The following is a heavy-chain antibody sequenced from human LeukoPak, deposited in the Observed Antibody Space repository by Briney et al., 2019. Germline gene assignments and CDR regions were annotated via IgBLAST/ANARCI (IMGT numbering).Heavy chain of an antibody. CDR1: GGSISSYY. J-gene: IGHJ5*02. V-gene: IGHV4-4*07. CDR3: ARAYSSSWYFNWFDP. CDR2: IYYSGST. Sequence: SETLSLTCTVSGGSISSYYWSWIRQPAGKGLEWIGRIYYSGSTNYNPSLKSRVTISVDTSKNQFSLKLSSVTAADTAVYYCARAYSSSWYFNWFDPWGQGTLVTVSS. D-gene: IGHD6-13*01.